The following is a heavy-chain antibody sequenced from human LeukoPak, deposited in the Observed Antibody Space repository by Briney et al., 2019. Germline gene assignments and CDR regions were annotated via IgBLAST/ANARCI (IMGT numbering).Heavy chain of an antibody. J-gene: IGHJ4*02. Sequence: GGSLRPSCAASGFTFSDYYMSWIRQAPGKGLEWVSYISSSGSTIYYADSVKGRFTISRDNAKNSLYLQMNSLIAEDTAVYYCARADRYWSGGSCYLDYWGQGTLVTVSS. D-gene: IGHD2-15*01. V-gene: IGHV3-11*01. CDR1: GFTFSDYY. CDR3: ARADRYWSGGSCYLDY. CDR2: ISSSGSTI.